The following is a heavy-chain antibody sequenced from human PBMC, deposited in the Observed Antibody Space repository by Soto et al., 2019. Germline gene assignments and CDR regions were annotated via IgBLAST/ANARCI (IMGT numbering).Heavy chain of an antibody. CDR2: ITPIFGTS. J-gene: IGHJ6*02. CDR3: ATLNTAGSGMDV. V-gene: IGHV1-69*13. D-gene: IGHD5-18*01. Sequence: ASVKVSCKASGGTFSTYALSWVRLAPGRGLEWMGGITPIFGTSNSAQTFQGRVAISADESTSTAYMELSSLRSEDTAVYYCATLNTAGSGMDVWGQGTTVTVSS. CDR1: GGTFSTYA.